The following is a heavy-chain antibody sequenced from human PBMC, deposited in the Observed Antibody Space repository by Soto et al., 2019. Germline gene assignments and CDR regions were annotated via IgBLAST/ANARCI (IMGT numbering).Heavy chain of an antibody. Sequence: ASVKVSCKASGYTFTSYGISWVRQAPGQGLEWMGWISAYNGNTNYAQKLQGRVTMTTDTSTSTAYMELRSLRSDDTTVYYCARDLDSTVTTDYWGQGTLVTVSS. D-gene: IGHD4-17*01. V-gene: IGHV1-18*01. CDR3: ARDLDSTVTTDY. J-gene: IGHJ4*02. CDR1: GYTFTSYG. CDR2: ISAYNGNT.